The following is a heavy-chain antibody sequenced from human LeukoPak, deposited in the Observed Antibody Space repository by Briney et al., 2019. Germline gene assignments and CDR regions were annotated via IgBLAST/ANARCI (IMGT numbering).Heavy chain of an antibody. D-gene: IGHD4-23*01. CDR2: IRSDGSSE. Sequence: GGSLRLSCAASGFTFSGYAMHWVRQAPGKGLEWVAFIRSDGSSEDYTDSVKGRLTISRDNSKNTLYLQMNTLRDEDTAVYYCARDGGGTYYPKNASDIWGQGTMVTVSS. CDR3: ARDGGGTYYPKNASDI. J-gene: IGHJ3*02. V-gene: IGHV3-30*02. CDR1: GFTFSGYA.